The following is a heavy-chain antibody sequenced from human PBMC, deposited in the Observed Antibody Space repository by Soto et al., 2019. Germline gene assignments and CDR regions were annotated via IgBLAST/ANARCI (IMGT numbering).Heavy chain of an antibody. Sequence: GASVKVSCKASGYTFTGYYMHWVRQAPGQGLEWMGWINPNSGGTNYVQKFQGRVTMTRDTSIRTVYMELSRLRSDDTAVYYCARGIAMGDPWFDPWGQGTLVTVSS. CDR1: GYTFTGYY. V-gene: IGHV1-2*02. CDR3: ARGIAMGDPWFDP. CDR2: INPNSGGT. D-gene: IGHD5-18*01. J-gene: IGHJ5*02.